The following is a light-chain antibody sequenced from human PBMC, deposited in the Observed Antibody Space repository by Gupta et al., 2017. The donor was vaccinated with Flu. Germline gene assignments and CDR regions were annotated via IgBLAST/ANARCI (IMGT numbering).Light chain of an antibody. V-gene: IGLV3-21*02. Sequence: SYVLTQPPSVSVAPGQTATIPCEGENMGSKRVHWYQQKPGQAPVLVVYDDSDRPSGIPERFSGSTPGNTATLTISRVEAGDEADYYCQVWDSRSDHRGVVFGGGTKLTVL. CDR3: QVWDSRSDHRGVV. CDR1: NMGSKR. J-gene: IGLJ3*02. CDR2: DDS.